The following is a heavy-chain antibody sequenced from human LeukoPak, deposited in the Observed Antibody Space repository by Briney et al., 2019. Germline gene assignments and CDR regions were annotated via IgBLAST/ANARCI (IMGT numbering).Heavy chain of an antibody. J-gene: IGHJ3*02. CDR2: IYSDNT. D-gene: IGHD5-18*01. Sequence: GGSLRLSCTVSGFTVSTNSMSWVRQAPGKGLEWVSFIYSDNTHYSDSVKGRFTISRDKSKNTLYLQMNSLRAEDTALFYCAARWGYNGFDIWGQGTMVAVSS. CDR1: GFTVSTNS. CDR3: AARWGYNGFDI. V-gene: IGHV3-53*01.